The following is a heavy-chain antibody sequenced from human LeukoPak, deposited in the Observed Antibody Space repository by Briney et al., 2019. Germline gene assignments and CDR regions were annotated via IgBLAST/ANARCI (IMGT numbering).Heavy chain of an antibody. CDR1: GGTFNSYA. V-gene: IGHV1-69*05. D-gene: IGHD1-20*01. CDR2: IIPIFGTA. Sequence: ASVKVFCKGSGGTFNSYAISWVRQAPGQGLEWMGGIIPIFGTANYAQKFQGRVTITTDESTSTAYMELSSLRSEDTAVYYCAILTGTNYYYYYYYMDVWGKGTTVTVSS. J-gene: IGHJ6*03. CDR3: AILTGTNYYYYYYYMDV.